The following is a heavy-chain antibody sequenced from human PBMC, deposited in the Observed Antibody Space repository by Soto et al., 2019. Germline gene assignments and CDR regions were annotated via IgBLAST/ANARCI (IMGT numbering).Heavy chain of an antibody. CDR3: ATFRENYGDAFDV. J-gene: IGHJ3*01. V-gene: IGHV1-18*01. CDR2: INPYKGNT. CDR1: GYTFTTYG. D-gene: IGHD4-17*01. Sequence: GASVKVSCKASGYTFTTYGVTWVRQLPGQGLEWMGWINPYKGNTNYAQKFQGRVTFTTDTSTSTVYMDLRSLKSGDTAAYYCATFRENYGDAFDVWGQGTKVTVSS.